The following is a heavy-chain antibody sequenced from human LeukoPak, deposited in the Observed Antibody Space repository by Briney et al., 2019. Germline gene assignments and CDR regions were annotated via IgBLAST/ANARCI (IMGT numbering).Heavy chain of an antibody. CDR1: GFSFTIYA. CDR3: AKDRSGHGSSYDFDY. Sequence: GGSLRLSCAASGFSFTIYAMSWVRQAPGKGLEWVASISQNSGIYYADSVKGRFTISSDNSKNTLFLQMNSLRAEDTAVYYCAKDRSGHGSSYDFDYWGQGTLVTVSS. J-gene: IGHJ4*02. V-gene: IGHV3-23*01. D-gene: IGHD6-13*01. CDR2: ISQNSGI.